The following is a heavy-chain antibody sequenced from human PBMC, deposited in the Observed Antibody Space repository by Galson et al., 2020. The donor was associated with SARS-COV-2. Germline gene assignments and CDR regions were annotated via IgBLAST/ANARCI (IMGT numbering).Heavy chain of an antibody. V-gene: IGHV1-69*02. CDR2: LIPILGIA. CDR3: ARGPVAHLITE. D-gene: IGHD1-20*01. Sequence: SVKVSCKASGGTFSSSTISWVRQAPGQGLEWMGRLIPILGIANYAQKFQGRVTITADKSTSTAYMELSSLRSEDTAVYYCARGPVAHLITEWGQGTLVTVSS. CDR1: GGTFSSST. J-gene: IGHJ4*02.